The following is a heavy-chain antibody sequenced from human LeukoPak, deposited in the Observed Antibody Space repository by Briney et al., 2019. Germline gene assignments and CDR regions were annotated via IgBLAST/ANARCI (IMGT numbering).Heavy chain of an antibody. D-gene: IGHD3-22*01. V-gene: IGHV1-46*01. CDR1: GYTFTSYY. Sequence: GASVKVSCKASGYTFTSYYMHWVRQAPGQGLEWMGIINPSGGSTSYAQKFQGRVTMTRDTSTSTANMELSRLTSDDTAVYYCARLSRVSGYSYWGQGTLVTVSS. CDR2: INPSGGST. CDR3: ARLSRVSGYSY. J-gene: IGHJ4*02.